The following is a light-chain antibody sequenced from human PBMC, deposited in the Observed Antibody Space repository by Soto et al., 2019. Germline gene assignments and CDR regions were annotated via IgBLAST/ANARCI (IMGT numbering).Light chain of an antibody. CDR3: QQTYSVPHS. Sequence: DIQLTQSPSFLSASVGDRVTITCRASQGISDYLAWYQQKPGRAPKLLIHGTSKLESGVPLRFSGGGSGTDFTLNISSLQPEDFATYYCQQTYSVPHSFGQGTKLEIK. CDR1: QGISDY. V-gene: IGKV1-39*01. CDR2: GTS. J-gene: IGKJ2*03.